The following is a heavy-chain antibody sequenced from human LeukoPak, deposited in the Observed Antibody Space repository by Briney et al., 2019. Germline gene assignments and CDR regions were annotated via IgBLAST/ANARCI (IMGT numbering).Heavy chain of an antibody. CDR3: AREGGSYLVDAFDI. Sequence: KTSETLSLTCTVSGGSISSGSYYWSWIRQPAGKGLEWIGRIYTSGSTNYNPSLKSRVTMSVDTSKNQFSLKLSSVTAADTAVYYCAREGGSYLVDAFDIWGQGTMVTVSS. CDR1: GGSISSGSYY. J-gene: IGHJ3*02. CDR2: IYTSGST. D-gene: IGHD1-26*01. V-gene: IGHV4-61*02.